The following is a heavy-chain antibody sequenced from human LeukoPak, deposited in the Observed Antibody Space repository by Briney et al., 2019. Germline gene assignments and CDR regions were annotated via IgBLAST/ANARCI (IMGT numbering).Heavy chain of an antibody. CDR1: VGSIYTYY. V-gene: IGHV4-59*08. Sequence: LETLSLTRTVSVGSIYTYYWGWISGPPGGGLGSIGDISYSVGASYNTPLKSRVTISVDTSKNQFSLKLTSLTAADTAVYYCARLVTIMVRGVIITNWFDPWGQGTLVTVSS. D-gene: IGHD3-10*01. CDR2: ISYSVGA. CDR3: ARLVTIMVRGVIITNWFDP. J-gene: IGHJ5*02.